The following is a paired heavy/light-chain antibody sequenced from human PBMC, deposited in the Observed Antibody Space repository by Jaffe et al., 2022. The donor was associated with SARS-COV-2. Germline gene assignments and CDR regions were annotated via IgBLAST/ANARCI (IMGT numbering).Light chain of an antibody. J-gene: IGKJ1*01. CDR1: QGIRND. CDR2: AAS. Sequence: DIQMTQSPSSLSASVGDRVTITCRASQGIRNDLGWYQQKPGEAPKGLIFAASSLRSGVPSRFSGSGSATEFTLTISSLQPEDFATYYCLQYNSSPRTFGQGTKVEIK. CDR3: LQYNSSPRT. V-gene: IGKV1-17*01.
Heavy chain of an antibody. J-gene: IGHJ4*02. CDR1: GFTFSNAW. V-gene: IGHV3-15*01. Sequence: EVQLVESGGGLVKPGGSLRLSCAASGFTFSNAWMTWVRQAPGKGLEWVGHIKTKADGGTTEYSAPVKGRFTISRDDSKNTLYLQMDSLKTEDTATYYCITIFFNYWGQGTLVTVSS. CDR2: IKTKADGGTT. CDR3: ITIFFNY.